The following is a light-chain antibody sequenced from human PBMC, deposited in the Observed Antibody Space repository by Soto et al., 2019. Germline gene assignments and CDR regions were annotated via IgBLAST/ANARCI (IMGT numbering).Light chain of an antibody. CDR3: QQSYSTPSP. Sequence: DIQMTQSPSSLSASVGDRVTITCRASQSISSYLNWYQQKPGKAPKLLTYAASSLQSGVPSRLSGSGSGTDFALTISSLQPEDFATYYCQQSYSTPSPFGPGTKVDIK. CDR2: AAS. J-gene: IGKJ3*01. CDR1: QSISSY. V-gene: IGKV1-39*01.